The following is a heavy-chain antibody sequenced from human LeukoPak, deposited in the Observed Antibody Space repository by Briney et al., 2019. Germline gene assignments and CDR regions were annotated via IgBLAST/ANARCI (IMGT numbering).Heavy chain of an antibody. J-gene: IGHJ4*02. CDR3: ARGRGTSSWFYY. CDR2: INHSGRT. D-gene: IGHD6-13*01. CDR1: GGSFSGYY. V-gene: IGHV4-34*01. Sequence: SETLSLTCAVYGGSFSGYYWSWIRQPPGKGLEWIGEINHSGRTNYNPSLKSRVTISVDTSKNQFSLKLSSVTAADTAVYYCARGRGTSSWFYYWGQGTLVTVSS.